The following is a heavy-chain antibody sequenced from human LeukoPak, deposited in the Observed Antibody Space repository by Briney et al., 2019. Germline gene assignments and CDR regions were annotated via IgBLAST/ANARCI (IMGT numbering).Heavy chain of an antibody. D-gene: IGHD3-22*01. CDR3: ARDQAYYYDRDGDAFDI. CDR1: GGSISSYY. CDR2: IYYSGST. J-gene: IGHJ3*02. Sequence: SETLSLTCTVSGGSISSYYWSWIRQPPGKGLEWIGYIYYSGSTNYNPSLKSRVTISVDTSKNQFSLELSSVTAADTAVYYCARDQAYYYDRDGDAFDIWGQGTMVTVSS. V-gene: IGHV4-59*01.